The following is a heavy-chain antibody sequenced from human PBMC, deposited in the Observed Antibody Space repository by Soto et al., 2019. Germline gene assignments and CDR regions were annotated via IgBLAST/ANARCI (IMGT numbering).Heavy chain of an antibody. Sequence: QVQLVQSGAEVRQPASSVKVSCKTSGGTFSSYAISWVRQAPGQGLEWMGGIVPIVDTSTYAQKFQGRVTITADESTSTVYMELCSLRYADTAVYYCVRGVASAGYPDNWGQGTLVTVSS. CDR2: IVPIVDTS. V-gene: IGHV1-69*12. CDR3: VRGVASAGYPDN. CDR1: GGTFSSYA. D-gene: IGHD5-12*01. J-gene: IGHJ4*02.